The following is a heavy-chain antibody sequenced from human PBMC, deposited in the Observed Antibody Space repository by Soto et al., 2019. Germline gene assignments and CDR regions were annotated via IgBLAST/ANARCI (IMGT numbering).Heavy chain of an antibody. CDR2: ISAYDDNT. CDR1: GYRFTSYG. Sequence: ASVKVSCKASGYRFTSYGISWVRQAPGQRLEWLGWISAYDDNTKYAQTLQGRVSMSTDTSTNTAYMELSSLRSEDTALYYCAERAGVGATHTNWGQGTMVTVSS. V-gene: IGHV1-18*01. D-gene: IGHD1-26*01. J-gene: IGHJ3*01. CDR3: AERAGVGATHTN.